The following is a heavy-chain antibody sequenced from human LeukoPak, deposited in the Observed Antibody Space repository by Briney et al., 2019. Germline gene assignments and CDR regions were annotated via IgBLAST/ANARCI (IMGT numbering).Heavy chain of an antibody. Sequence: GGSLRLSCAASGFTFSSYSMNWVRQAPGKGLEWVSSISSSSSYMYYADPVKGRFTISRDNAKNSLYLQMNSLRAEDTAVYYCARAKTYYDFWSGYLVDTAWDAFDIWGQGTMVTVSS. CDR2: ISSSSSYM. V-gene: IGHV3-21*01. CDR3: ARAKTYYDFWSGYLVDTAWDAFDI. J-gene: IGHJ3*02. CDR1: GFTFSSYS. D-gene: IGHD3-3*01.